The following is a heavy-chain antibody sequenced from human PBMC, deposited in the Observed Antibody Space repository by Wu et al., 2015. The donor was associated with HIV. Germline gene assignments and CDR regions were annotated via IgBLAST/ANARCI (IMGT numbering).Heavy chain of an antibody. Sequence: QVQLVQSGAEVKKPGASVKVSCKASGYTFTGYYMHWVRQAPGQGLEWMGWINPNSGGTNSAQKFQGRVTMTRDTSISTAYMELSRLRSDDTAVYYCARGDWAGTDAFDIVGTKGQWSPCL. D-gene: IGHD3/OR15-3a*01. J-gene: IGHJ3*02. V-gene: IGHV1-2*02. CDR3: ARGDWAGTDAFDI. CDR1: GYTFTGYY. CDR2: INPNSGGT.